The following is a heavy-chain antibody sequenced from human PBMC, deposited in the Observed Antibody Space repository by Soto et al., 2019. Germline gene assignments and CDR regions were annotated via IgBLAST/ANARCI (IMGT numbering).Heavy chain of an antibody. CDR1: GGSISSSSYY. J-gene: IGHJ4*02. D-gene: IGHD3-3*01. Sequence: SETLSLTCTVSGGSISSSSYYWGWIRQPPGEGLEWIGSIYYSGSTYYNPSLKSRVTISVDTSKNQFSLKLSSVTAADTAVYYCASPPRGFWSGYYHYFDYWGQGTLVTVSS. CDR3: ASPPRGFWSGYYHYFDY. CDR2: IYYSGST. V-gene: IGHV4-39*01.